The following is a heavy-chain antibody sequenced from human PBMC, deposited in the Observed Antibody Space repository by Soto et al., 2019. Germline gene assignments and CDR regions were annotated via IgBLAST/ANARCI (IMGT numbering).Heavy chain of an antibody. CDR2: ISYDGNNK. D-gene: IGHD5-12*01. CDR3: AKESLYVDVVASSMYYFDY. Sequence: GGSLRLSCAASGFTFSNYGIHWVRQAPGKGLEWVALISYDGNNKYYADSVKGRFTVSRDNSKNTLYLQMNSLRAEDTAVYFCAKESLYVDVVASSMYYFDYWGQGTLVTVSS. V-gene: IGHV3-30*18. J-gene: IGHJ4*02. CDR1: GFTFSNYG.